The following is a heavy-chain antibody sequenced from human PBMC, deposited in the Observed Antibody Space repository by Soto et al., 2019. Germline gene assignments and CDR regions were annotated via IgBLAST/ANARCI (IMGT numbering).Heavy chain of an antibody. Sequence: GGSLRLSCAASGFTFSSYGMHWVRQAPGKGLEWVAVISYDGSNKYYADSVKGRFTISRDNSKNTLYLQMNSLRAEDTAVYYCAKEGTMVRGVIISYYYYGMDVWGQGTTVTVSS. CDR2: ISYDGSNK. CDR3: AKEGTMVRGVIISYYYYGMDV. V-gene: IGHV3-30*18. CDR1: GFTFSSYG. J-gene: IGHJ6*02. D-gene: IGHD3-10*01.